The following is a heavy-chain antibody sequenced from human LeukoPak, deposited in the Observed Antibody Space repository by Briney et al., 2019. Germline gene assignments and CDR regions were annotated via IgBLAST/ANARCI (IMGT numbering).Heavy chain of an antibody. V-gene: IGHV1-2*06. D-gene: IGHD5-18*01. J-gene: IGHJ6*03. CDR3: ARGVDTAMVTDYMDV. Sequence: GASVKVSCKXSGYTFTSYYMHWVRQAPGQGLERMGRINPNSGGTNYAQKFQGRVTMTRDTSISTAYMELSRLRSDDTAVYYCARGVDTAMVTDYMDVWGKGTTVTVSS. CDR2: INPNSGGT. CDR1: GYTFTSYY.